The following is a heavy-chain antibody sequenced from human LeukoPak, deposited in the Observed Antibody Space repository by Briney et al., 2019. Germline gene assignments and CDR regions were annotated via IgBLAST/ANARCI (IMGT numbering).Heavy chain of an antibody. V-gene: IGHV3-7*01. J-gene: IGHJ4*02. Sequence: GGSLRLSCVVSGFSLSSFWMSWVRQAPGKGLECAANIKYDGSEEFYVDSVKGRFTISRDNAKNSLYLQMNSLSAEDTAVYYCARSNLFDYWGQGTLVTVSS. CDR3: ARSNLFDY. CDR2: IKYDGSEE. CDR1: GFSLSSFW.